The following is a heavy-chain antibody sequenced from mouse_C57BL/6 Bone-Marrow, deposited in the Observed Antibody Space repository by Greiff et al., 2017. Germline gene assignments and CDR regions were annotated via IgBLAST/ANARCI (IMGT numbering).Heavy chain of an antibody. CDR1: GYAFSSSW. CDR3: ARWPLYYDYDVGFAY. V-gene: IGHV1-82*01. J-gene: IGHJ3*01. Sequence: VQVVESGPELAKPGASVKISCKASGYAFSSSWMNWVKQRPGKGLEWIGRIYPGDGDTNYNGKFKGKATLTADKSSSTAYMQLSSLTSEDSAVYFCARWPLYYDYDVGFAYWGQGTLVTVSA. D-gene: IGHD2-4*01. CDR2: IYPGDGDT.